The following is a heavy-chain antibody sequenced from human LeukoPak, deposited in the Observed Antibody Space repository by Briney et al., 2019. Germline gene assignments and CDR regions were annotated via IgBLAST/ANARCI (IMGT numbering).Heavy chain of an antibody. D-gene: IGHD4-11*01. J-gene: IGHJ3*02. CDR2: ISSSSSAV. CDR1: GFTFSNYN. V-gene: IGHV3-48*02. Sequence: HPGGSLRLSCAASGFTFSNYNMNWVRQVPGKGLEWVSYISSSSSAVYYADSVKGRLTISRDNGKNSLFLQMNSLRDEDTAVYYCARERETTLVFDAFDIWGQGTTVTVSS. CDR3: ARERETTLVFDAFDI.